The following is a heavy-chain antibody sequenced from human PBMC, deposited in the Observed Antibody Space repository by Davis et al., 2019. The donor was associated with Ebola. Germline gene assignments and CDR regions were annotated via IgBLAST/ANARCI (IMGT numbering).Heavy chain of an antibody. CDR1: GFTFTSYS. J-gene: IGHJ2*01. Sequence: GGSLRLSCAASGFTFTSYSMNWVRQAPGKGLEWVSFITSSSSYIYYADSVKGRFTISRDNAKNSLYLQMNSLRAEDTAVYYCAKDGGNYPYWYFDHWGRGTLVTVSS. V-gene: IGHV3-21*04. CDR3: AKDGGNYPYWYFDH. CDR2: ITSSSSYI. D-gene: IGHD1-7*01.